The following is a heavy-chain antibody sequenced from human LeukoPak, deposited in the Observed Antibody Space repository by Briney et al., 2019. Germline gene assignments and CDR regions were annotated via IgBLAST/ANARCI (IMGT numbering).Heavy chain of an antibody. J-gene: IGHJ5*02. CDR2: IYYSGST. D-gene: IGHD3-22*01. V-gene: IGHV4-39*01. CDR3: ARRITMIVVVAYNWLDP. Sequence: SETLSLTCTVSGGSIRSSYYYWGWIRQPPGKGLEWIGSIYYSGSTYYNPSLKSRVTISVDTSKNQFSLKLSSVTAADTAVYYCARRITMIVVVAYNWLDPWGQGTLVTVSS. CDR1: GGSIRSSYYY.